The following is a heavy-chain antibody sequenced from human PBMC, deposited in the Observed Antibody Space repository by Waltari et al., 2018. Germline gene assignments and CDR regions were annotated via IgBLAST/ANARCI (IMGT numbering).Heavy chain of an antibody. CDR1: GFSFSSYA. V-gene: IGHV3-23*04. D-gene: IGHD4-4*01. Sequence: EVQLVESGGDLVQPGGSLRLSCAASGFSFSSYALRWVRQAPGKGLDGVSAIDSSDDNTDYTDSVEGRFTISRDNSKNTLYLQMKSLRAEDTAVYYCARSSTVTPNYYYYMNVWGKGTTVTVSS. J-gene: IGHJ6*03. CDR2: IDSSDDNT. CDR3: ARSSTVTPNYYYYMNV.